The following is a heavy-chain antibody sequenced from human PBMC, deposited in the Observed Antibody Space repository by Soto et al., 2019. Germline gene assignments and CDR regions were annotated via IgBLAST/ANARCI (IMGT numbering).Heavy chain of an antibody. CDR3: AREKAVAPDY. CDR2: IWYDGSNK. Sequence: VGSLRLSCAASGFTFSSYGIHWVRQAPGKGLERVAVIWYDGSNKYYADSVKGRFTISRDNSKNTLYLQMNSLRAEDTAVYYCAREKAVAPDYWGQGTLVIVSS. J-gene: IGHJ4*02. CDR1: GFTFSSYG. V-gene: IGHV3-33*01. D-gene: IGHD6-19*01.